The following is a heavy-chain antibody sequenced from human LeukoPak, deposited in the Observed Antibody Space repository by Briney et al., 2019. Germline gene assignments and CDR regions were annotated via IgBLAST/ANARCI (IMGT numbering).Heavy chain of an antibody. Sequence: GESLKISFQGSGYSFTSYWIGWVRQMPGKGLEWMGIIYPGDSDTRYSPSFQGQVTISADKSISTAYLQWSSLKASDTAMYYCARPYCSSTSCYNFGAFDIWGQGTMVTVSS. CDR1: GYSFTSYW. CDR2: IYPGDSDT. CDR3: ARPYCSSTSCYNFGAFDI. J-gene: IGHJ3*02. V-gene: IGHV5-51*01. D-gene: IGHD2-2*02.